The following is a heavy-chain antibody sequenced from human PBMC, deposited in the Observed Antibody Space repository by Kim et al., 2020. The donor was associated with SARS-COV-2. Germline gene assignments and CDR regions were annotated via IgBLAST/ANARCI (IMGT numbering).Heavy chain of an antibody. J-gene: IGHJ4*02. CDR2: IKQDGSEK. Sequence: GESLRLSCTASGFTFSSHWMSWVRQAPGKGLEWVANIKQDGSEKDYVDSVKGRFTISRDNAKNSLYLQMNSLRAEDTAVYYCTRGGAATGSFDYWGQGTLVTVSS. V-gene: IGHV3-7*03. CDR3: TRGGAATGSFDY. CDR1: GFTFSSHW. D-gene: IGHD6-13*01.